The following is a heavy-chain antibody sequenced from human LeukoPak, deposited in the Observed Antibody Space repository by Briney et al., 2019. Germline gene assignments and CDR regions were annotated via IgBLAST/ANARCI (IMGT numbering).Heavy chain of an antibody. CDR3: ARDWGGDIVVVPAATESTGFDP. CDR2: INPSGGST. V-gene: IGHV1-46*03. Sequence: ASVKVSCKASGYTFTRYYMHWVRQAPGQGLEWMGIINPSGGSTSYAQKFQGRVTMTRDTSTSTVYMELSSLRSEDTAVYYCARDWGGDIVVVPAATESTGFDPWGQGTLVTVSS. CDR1: GYTFTRYY. D-gene: IGHD2-2*01. J-gene: IGHJ5*02.